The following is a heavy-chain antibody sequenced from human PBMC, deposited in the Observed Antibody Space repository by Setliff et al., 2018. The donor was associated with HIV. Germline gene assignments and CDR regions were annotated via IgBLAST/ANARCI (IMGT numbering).Heavy chain of an antibody. CDR1: GFTFSSYS. D-gene: IGHD6-13*01. CDR2: ISSSSSTI. V-gene: IGHV3-48*01. Sequence: LRLSCAASGFTFSSYSMNWVRQAPGKGLEWVSYISSSSSTIYYADSVKGRFTISRDNAKNSLYLQMNSLRAEDTAVYYCARVAATRGDDAFDIWGQGTMVTV. CDR3: ARVAATRGDDAFDI. J-gene: IGHJ3*02.